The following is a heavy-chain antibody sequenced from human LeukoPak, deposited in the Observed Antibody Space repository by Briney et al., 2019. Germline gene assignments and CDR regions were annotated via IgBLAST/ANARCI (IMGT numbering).Heavy chain of an antibody. Sequence: PGGSLRLSCAAFGFTFSSYGMHWVRQAPGKGLEWVAVIWYDGSNKYYADSVKGRFTISRDNSKNTLYLQMNSLRAEDTAVYYCASSITIFGVAPGYWGQGTLVTVSS. CDR1: GFTFSSYG. V-gene: IGHV3-33*01. CDR2: IWYDGSNK. D-gene: IGHD3-3*01. J-gene: IGHJ4*02. CDR3: ASSITIFGVAPGY.